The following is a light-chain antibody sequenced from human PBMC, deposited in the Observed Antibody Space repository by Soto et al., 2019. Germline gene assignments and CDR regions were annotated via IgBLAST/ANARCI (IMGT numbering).Light chain of an antibody. CDR3: CSNARSSTYV. J-gene: IGLJ1*01. V-gene: IGLV2-23*01. CDR1: SSDVGTYNL. CDR2: EGS. Sequence: QSALTQPASVSGSPGQSITISCTGTSSDVGTYNLVSWYQQHPGKAPKLMIFEGSKRPSGVSNRFSGSKSGNTASLTISGLQAEDEADYYCCSNARSSTYVFGTGTKLTVL.